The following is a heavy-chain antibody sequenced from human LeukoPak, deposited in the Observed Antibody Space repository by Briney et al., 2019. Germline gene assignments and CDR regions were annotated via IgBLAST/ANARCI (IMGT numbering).Heavy chain of an antibody. V-gene: IGHV1-46*01. D-gene: IGHD4-11*01. CDR1: GYTFTSYY. CDR2: INPSGGST. CDR3: ASAYSMGFWYMDV. J-gene: IGHJ6*03. Sequence: ASVKVSCKASGYTFTSYYMHWVRQAPGQGLEWMGIINPSGGSTSYAQKFQGRVTMTRDMSTSTVYMELSSLRSEDTAVYYYASAYSMGFWYMDVWGKGTTVTVSS.